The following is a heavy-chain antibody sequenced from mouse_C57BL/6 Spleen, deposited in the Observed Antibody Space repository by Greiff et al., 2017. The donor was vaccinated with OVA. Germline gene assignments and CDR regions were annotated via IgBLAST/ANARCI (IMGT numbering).Heavy chain of an antibody. D-gene: IGHD2-3*01. V-gene: IGHV1-52*01. CDR2: IDPSDSET. Sequence: QVQLQQPGAELVRPGSSVKLSCKASGYTFTSYWMHWVKQRPIQGLEWIGNIDPSDSETHYNQKFKDKATLTVDKSSSTAYMQLSSLTSEDSAVYYGARYGDGYSWYFDVWGTGTTVTVSA. CDR1: GYTFTSYW. CDR3: ARYGDGYSWYFDV. J-gene: IGHJ1*03.